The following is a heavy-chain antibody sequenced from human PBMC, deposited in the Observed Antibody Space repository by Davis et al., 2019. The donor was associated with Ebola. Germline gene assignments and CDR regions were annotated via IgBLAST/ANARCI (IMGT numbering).Heavy chain of an antibody. CDR3: ARGQDNSGWVNGWFFDP. CDR1: EFSFISYW. CDR2: IYPRDSDT. D-gene: IGHD5-12*01. J-gene: IGHJ5*02. Sequence: GESLKISCTGSEFSFISYWIVWVRQLPGKGPEYMGIIYPRDSDTRYSPSFQGHVTISVDKSISTAYLEWSSLRASDTAMYYCARGQDNSGWVNGWFFDPWGQGTLVTVSS. V-gene: IGHV5-51*01.